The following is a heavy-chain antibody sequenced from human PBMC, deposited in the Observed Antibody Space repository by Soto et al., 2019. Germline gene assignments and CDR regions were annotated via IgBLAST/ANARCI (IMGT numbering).Heavy chain of an antibody. Sequence: GESLKISCKGSGYSFTSYWIGWVRQMPGKGLEWMGIIYPGDSDTRYSPSFQGQVTISAAKSISTAYLQWSSLKASDTAMYYCARKSAKGQQLVRAFDIWGQGTMVTVSS. CDR3: ARKSAKGQQLVRAFDI. CDR2: IYPGDSDT. D-gene: IGHD6-6*01. J-gene: IGHJ3*02. V-gene: IGHV5-51*01. CDR1: GYSFTSYW.